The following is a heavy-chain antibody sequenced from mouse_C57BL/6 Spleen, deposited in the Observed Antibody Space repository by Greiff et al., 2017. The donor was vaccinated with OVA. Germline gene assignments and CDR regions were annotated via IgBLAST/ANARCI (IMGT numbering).Heavy chain of an antibody. V-gene: IGHV1-81*01. CDR1: GYTFTSYG. CDR2: IYPRSGNT. CDR3: ARSTTVVATEYFDV. Sequence: QVQLQQSGAELARPGASVKLSCKASGYTFTSYGISWVKQRTGQGLGWIGEIYPRSGNTYYNEKFKGKATLTADKSSSTAYMELRSLTSEDSAVYFCARSTTVVATEYFDVWGTGTTVTVSS. D-gene: IGHD1-1*01. J-gene: IGHJ1*03.